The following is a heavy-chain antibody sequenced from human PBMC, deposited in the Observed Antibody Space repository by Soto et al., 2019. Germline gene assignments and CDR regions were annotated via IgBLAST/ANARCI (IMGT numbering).Heavy chain of an antibody. CDR1: GDSLIGYY. CDR2: IYFYDGTT. CDR3: ARHLWSSGYYLVFDS. J-gene: IGHJ4*02. V-gene: IGHV4-59*08. Sequence: SETLSLTCTVSGDSLIGYYWSWIRQTPGKGLEWIGYIYFYDGTTEYNPSLKSRVSLSADTSKRQFSLRLSSVTAADTAVYYCARHLWSSGYYLVFDSWGQGALVTVSS. D-gene: IGHD6-19*01.